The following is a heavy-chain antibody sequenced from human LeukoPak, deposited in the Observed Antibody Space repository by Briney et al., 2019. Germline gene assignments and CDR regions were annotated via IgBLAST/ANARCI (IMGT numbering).Heavy chain of an antibody. V-gene: IGHV3-30*04. J-gene: IGHJ6*02. CDR2: ISYDGSNK. CDR3: ARERVVVTAIEDCYYGMDV. D-gene: IGHD2-21*02. CDR1: GFTFSNFA. Sequence: GGSLRLSCATSGFTFSNFAMHWVRQAPGKGLEWVAVISYDGSNKYYADSVKDRFTISRDNSKNTLYLQMNSLRAEDTAVYYCARERVVVTAIEDCYYGMDVWGQGTTVTVSS.